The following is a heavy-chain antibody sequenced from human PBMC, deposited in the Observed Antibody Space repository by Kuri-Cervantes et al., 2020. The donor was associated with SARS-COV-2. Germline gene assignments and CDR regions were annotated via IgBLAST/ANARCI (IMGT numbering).Heavy chain of an antibody. CDR2: ISAYNGNT. V-gene: IGHV1-18*01. J-gene: IGHJ3*02. Sequence: GGSLRLSCKASGYTFTSYGISWVRQAPGQGLEWMGWISAYNGNTNYAQKLQGRVTMTTDTSTSTAYMELSSLRSEDTAVYYCARAPGRYCSSTSCARGAFDIWGQGTMVTVSS. D-gene: IGHD2-2*01. CDR3: ARAPGRYCSSTSCARGAFDI. CDR1: GYTFTSYG.